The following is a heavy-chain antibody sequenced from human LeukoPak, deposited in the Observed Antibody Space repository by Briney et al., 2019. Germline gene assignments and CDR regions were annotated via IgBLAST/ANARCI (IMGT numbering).Heavy chain of an antibody. Sequence: GGSLRLSCAASGLSLSTYPMSWVRQPPGKGLAWVSAMNNGPGATFYRDSVRGRFTISRDDSKSTLYVQMNSRRAEDTGTYYCAKTHYDLLDVWGQGTTVTVSS. D-gene: IGHD5-12*01. CDR2: MNNGPGAT. V-gene: IGHV3-23*01. J-gene: IGHJ6*02. CDR3: AKTHYDLLDV. CDR1: GLSLSTYP.